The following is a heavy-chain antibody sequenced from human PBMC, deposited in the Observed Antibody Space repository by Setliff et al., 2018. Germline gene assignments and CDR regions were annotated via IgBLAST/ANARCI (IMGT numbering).Heavy chain of an antibody. V-gene: IGHV4-61*10. Sequence: KPSETLSLTCTVSGGSISSGSHYWSWIRQPAGKGLEWIGYIYHNGNTNFNPSLKTRVTMSVDTSKNQVSLKVNSVTAADTGVYYCARLNFWSGFWYFTLWGQGTPVTVSS. CDR2: IYHNGNT. J-gene: IGHJ4*02. CDR3: ARLNFWSGFWYFTL. D-gene: IGHD3-3*01. CDR1: GGSISSGSHY.